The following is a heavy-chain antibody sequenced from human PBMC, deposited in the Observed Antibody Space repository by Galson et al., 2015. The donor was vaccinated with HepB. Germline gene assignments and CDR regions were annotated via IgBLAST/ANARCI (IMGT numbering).Heavy chain of an antibody. CDR3: ARDSNYSGPGSYYYYYYLDV. V-gene: IGHV1-18*01. D-gene: IGHD3-10*01. J-gene: IGHJ6*03. Sequence: SVKVSCKASGYTFTSYGFSWVRQAPGQGLEWMGWISPYNYNTNYAQKFQGRVTMTTDTSTSTAYMELRNLRSDDTAVYYCARDSNYSGPGSYYYYYYLDVWGKGTTVTVSS. CDR1: GYTFTSYG. CDR2: ISPYNYNT.